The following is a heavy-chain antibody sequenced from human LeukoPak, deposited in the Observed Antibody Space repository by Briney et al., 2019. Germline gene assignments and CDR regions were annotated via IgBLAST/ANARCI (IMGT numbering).Heavy chain of an antibody. J-gene: IGHJ5*02. V-gene: IGHV4-38-2*01. CDR1: GYSISSGYY. CDR2: IYHSGST. CDR3: ARHYSSSWRTRNWFDP. D-gene: IGHD6-13*01. Sequence: PSETLSLTCAVSGYSISSGYYWAWIRQPPGKGLEWIGNIYHSGSTYYNPSLKSRVTISVDTSKNQFSLKLSSVTAADTAVYYCARHYSSSWRTRNWFDPWGQGTLVTVSS.